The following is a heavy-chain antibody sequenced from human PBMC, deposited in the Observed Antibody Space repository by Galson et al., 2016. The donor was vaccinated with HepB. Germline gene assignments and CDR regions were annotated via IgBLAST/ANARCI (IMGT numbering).Heavy chain of an antibody. CDR3: SSLNRLGFCTGGSCYSGRAFDY. CDR2: IYYSGST. CDR1: GGSISSSSHY. J-gene: IGHJ4*02. Sequence: SETLSLTCTVSGGSISSSSHYWSWIRQPPGKGLEWIGYIYYSGSTNYNPSLKSRVTMAVDTSKNQFSLKLSSVTAADTAVYYCSSLNRLGFCTGGSCYSGRAFDYWGQGTLVTVSS. V-gene: IGHV4-61*01. D-gene: IGHD2-15*01.